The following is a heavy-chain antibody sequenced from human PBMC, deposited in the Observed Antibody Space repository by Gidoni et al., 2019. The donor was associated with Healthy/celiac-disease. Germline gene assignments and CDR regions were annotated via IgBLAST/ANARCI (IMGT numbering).Heavy chain of an antibody. V-gene: IGHV3-33*01. J-gene: IGHJ6*02. Sequence: QVQLVASGGGVVQPGRSLRLSCAASGFTFSGDGIPWVRQAPGKGLEWVAVIWYDGSNKYYADSVKGRFTISRDNSKNTLYLQMNSLRAEDTAVYYCARDRGPYGMDVWGQGTTVTVSS. CDR2: IWYDGSNK. CDR1: GFTFSGDG. CDR3: ARDRGPYGMDV.